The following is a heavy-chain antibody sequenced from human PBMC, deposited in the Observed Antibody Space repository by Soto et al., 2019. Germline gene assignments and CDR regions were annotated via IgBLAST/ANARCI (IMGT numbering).Heavy chain of an antibody. CDR3: ARTRMEWALYFDN. Sequence: EVQLVESGGGLIQPGGSLRLSCGASGFSFSDSGMNWVRRAPGKRLEWISYISSSSRTIYYAASVEGRFTISRDNVRNSVHLQMNSLRGEDTGVYYCARTRMEWALYFDNWGLGTLVTVSS. CDR1: GFSFSDSG. CDR2: ISSSSRTI. D-gene: IGHD3-3*01. V-gene: IGHV3-48*01. J-gene: IGHJ4*02.